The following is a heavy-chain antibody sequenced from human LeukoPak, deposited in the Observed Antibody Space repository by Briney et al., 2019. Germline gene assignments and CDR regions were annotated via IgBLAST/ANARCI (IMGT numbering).Heavy chain of an antibody. V-gene: IGHV4-38-2*02. J-gene: IGHJ4*02. CDR2: IYHSGST. CDR3: ARGKSRGSHIDY. CDR1: GYSISSDYY. Sequence: SETLSLTCTVSGYSISSDYYWGWIRQPPGKGLEWIGSIYHSGSTYYNPSLKSRITISIDTSKNKFSLKLRSVTAADTAVYYCARGKSRGSHIDYWGQGTLVTVSS. D-gene: IGHD1-26*01.